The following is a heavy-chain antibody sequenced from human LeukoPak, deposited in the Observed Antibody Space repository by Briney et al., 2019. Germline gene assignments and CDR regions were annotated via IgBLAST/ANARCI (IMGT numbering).Heavy chain of an antibody. CDR1: GGSISSSDW. D-gene: IGHD3-10*01. CDR2: IYHSGST. V-gene: IGHV4-4*02. Sequence: SETLSLTCAVSGGSISSSDWWSWVRQSPGKGLEWIGEIYHSGSTNYIPSLKSRVTISIDKSKNQFSLKLSSVTAADTAVYYCARHASGAGLDFWGQGTLVTVSS. J-gene: IGHJ4*02. CDR3: ARHASGAGLDF.